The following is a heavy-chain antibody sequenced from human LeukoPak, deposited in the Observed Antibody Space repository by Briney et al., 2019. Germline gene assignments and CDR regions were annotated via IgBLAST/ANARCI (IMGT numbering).Heavy chain of an antibody. CDR1: GGSISSGSYY. D-gene: IGHD2-2*01. Sequence: PSQTLSLTCTVSGGSISSGSYYWSWIRQPAGKGLEWIGRIYTSGSTNYNPSLKSRVTISVDKSKNQFSLKLSSVTAADTAVYYCARATGSSSASSHSFDIWGQGTMVTVSS. CDR3: ARATGSSSASSHSFDI. CDR2: IYTSGST. V-gene: IGHV4-61*02. J-gene: IGHJ3*02.